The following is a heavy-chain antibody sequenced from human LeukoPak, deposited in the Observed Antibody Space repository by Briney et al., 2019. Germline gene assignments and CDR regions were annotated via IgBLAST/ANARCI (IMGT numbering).Heavy chain of an antibody. D-gene: IGHD2-15*01. J-gene: IGHJ4*02. CDR1: GFDFSGFY. V-gene: IGHV3-73*01. CDR2: VRDKPNSYTT. Sequence: GGSLRLSCAASGFDFSGFYMHWVRQASGRGLEWVGLVRDKPNSYTTVYAASVKGRFTISRDDSKNTAYLQMNSLKAEDTAVCYCTRQECGGGSCSYVDYWGQGTLVTVSS. CDR3: TRQECGGGSCSYVDY.